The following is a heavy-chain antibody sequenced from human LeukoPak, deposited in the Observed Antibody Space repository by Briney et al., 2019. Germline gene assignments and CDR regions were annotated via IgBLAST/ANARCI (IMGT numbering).Heavy chain of an antibody. D-gene: IGHD2/OR15-2a*01. Sequence: GGSLRLSCAASGFTFSSYWMSWVRQAPGKGLEGVARIKQDGSDKNYVDSVKGGFTISRDNANNSLYLQMNSLRDEDTAVYYCARTRLSSDCWGQGTLVTVSS. CDR2: IKQDGSDK. V-gene: IGHV3-7*01. CDR1: GFTFSSYW. J-gene: IGHJ4*02. CDR3: ARTRLSSDC.